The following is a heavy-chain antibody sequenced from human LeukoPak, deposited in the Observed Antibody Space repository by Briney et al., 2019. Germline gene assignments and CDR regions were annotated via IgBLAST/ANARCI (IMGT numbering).Heavy chain of an antibody. CDR3: AREALAGYDSSGYYDY. D-gene: IGHD3-22*01. V-gene: IGHV1-69*04. Sequence: AASVKVSCKASGGTFSSYAISWVRQAPGQGLEWMGTITPILPIVSNAQKFQGRVTITADKSTSTAYMELSSLRSEDTAVYYCAREALAGYDSSGYYDYWGQGTLVTVSS. J-gene: IGHJ4*02. CDR1: GGTFSSYA. CDR2: ITPILPIV.